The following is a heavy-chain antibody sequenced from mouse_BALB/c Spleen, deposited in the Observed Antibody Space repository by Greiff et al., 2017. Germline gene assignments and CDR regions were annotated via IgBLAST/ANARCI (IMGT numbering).Heavy chain of an antibody. Sequence: EVQGVESGGGLVKPGGSLKLSCAASGFTFSSDAMSWVRQSPGKRLEWVAEISSGGSYTYYPDTVTGRFTISRDNAKNTLYLEMSSLRSEDTAMYYCARETRMDYWGQGTSVTVSA. CDR1: GFTFSSDA. D-gene: IGHD2-13*01. J-gene: IGHJ4*01. CDR3: ARETRMDY. V-gene: IGHV5-9-4*01. CDR2: ISSGGSYT.